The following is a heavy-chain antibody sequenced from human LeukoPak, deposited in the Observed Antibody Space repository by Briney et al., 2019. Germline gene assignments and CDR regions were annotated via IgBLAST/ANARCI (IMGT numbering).Heavy chain of an antibody. Sequence: ASVKVSCKLSVDLITELAIHWVRQAPAKRREWTGGFDPEDGETTYAQKFQGRVSMTEDTSTDTAYMEVSSLESDDTAVYYCVAARIDWGRNWFDPWGQGTLLIVSS. CDR2: FDPEDGET. CDR1: VDLITELA. J-gene: IGHJ5*02. CDR3: VAARIDWGRNWFDP. V-gene: IGHV1-24*01. D-gene: IGHD3-9*01.